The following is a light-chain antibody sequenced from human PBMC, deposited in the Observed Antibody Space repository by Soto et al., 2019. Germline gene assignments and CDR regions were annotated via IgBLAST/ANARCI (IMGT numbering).Light chain of an antibody. CDR1: QSVSSSY. J-gene: IGKJ1*01. CDR3: QHYHSTRWT. Sequence: EIVLTQSPVTLSWSPGERATLSCRASQSVSSSYLAWYQQKPGQAPRLLIYGASTRATGIPARFSGSGSGTEFTLTISSLQSEDFAVYYCQHYHSTRWTFGQGTKVDIK. V-gene: IGKV3-20*01. CDR2: GAS.